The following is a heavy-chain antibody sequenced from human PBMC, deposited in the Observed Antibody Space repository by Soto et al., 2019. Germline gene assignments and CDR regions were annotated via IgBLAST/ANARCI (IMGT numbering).Heavy chain of an antibody. Sequence: SETLSLTCSVSADSMGSYYWSWIRQPPGKGLEWIGYVYYSGTTNYKPSLKSRVTISVDTSKNQFSLKLSSVTAADTAIYYCETGTSLDWLSHWGRGILVTVSP. CDR1: ADSMGSYY. CDR2: VYYSGTT. D-gene: IGHD3-3*01. J-gene: IGHJ4*02. CDR3: ETGTSLDWLSH. V-gene: IGHV4-59*01.